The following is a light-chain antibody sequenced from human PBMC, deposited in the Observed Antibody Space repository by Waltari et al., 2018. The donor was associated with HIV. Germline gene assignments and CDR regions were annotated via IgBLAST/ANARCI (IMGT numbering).Light chain of an antibody. CDR2: QVS. J-gene: IGLJ2*01. V-gene: IGLV2-23*02. Sequence: QSAPTQPASVSGSPGQSITISCTGTSSDVGIYNLVSWYQQYPGKAPKLMIYQVSEWPSGVSPRFSGSKSGNTASLTISGLQAEDEADYYCCSYTSSSAYVIFGGGTKLIVL. CDR3: CSYTSSSAYVI. CDR1: SSDVGIYNL.